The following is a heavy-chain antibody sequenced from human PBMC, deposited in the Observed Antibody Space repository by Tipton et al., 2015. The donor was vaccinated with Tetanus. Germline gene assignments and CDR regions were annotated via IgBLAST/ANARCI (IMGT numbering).Heavy chain of an antibody. J-gene: IGHJ4*02. CDR1: GFIFSGYW. V-gene: IGHV3-7*01. CDR3: ARDMDY. Sequence: SLRLSCAASGFIFSGYWMGWVRQAPGKGLEWVANIKEDESEHQYVDSVKGRFTISRDNAKSSLYLQMNSLRVEDTAVYYCARDMDYWGQGTLVTVSS. CDR2: IKEDESEH.